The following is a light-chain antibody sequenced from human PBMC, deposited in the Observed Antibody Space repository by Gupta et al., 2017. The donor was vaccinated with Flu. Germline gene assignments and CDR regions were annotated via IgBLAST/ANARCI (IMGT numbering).Light chain of an antibody. J-gene: IGLJ3*02. V-gene: IGLV1-51*02. CDR2: END. Sequence: KVTISCSGSSSNIGNNYVSWYQQFPGTAPKLLIYENDKRPSGIPDRFSGSKSGTSATLGITGLQTGDEADYYCGTWDSSLSVGVFGGGTKLTVL. CDR3: GTWDSSLSVGV. CDR1: SSNIGNNY.